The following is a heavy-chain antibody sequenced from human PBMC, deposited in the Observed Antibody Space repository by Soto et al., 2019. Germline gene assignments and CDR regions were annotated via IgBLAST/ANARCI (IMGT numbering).Heavy chain of an antibody. CDR2: IYYSGST. CDR3: ARRLRYFDWLSNYFDY. D-gene: IGHD3-9*01. CDR1: GGSSSSSSYY. V-gene: IGHV4-39*01. Sequence: LSLTCTVSGGSSSSSSYYWGWIRQPPGKGLEWIGSIYYSGSTYYNPSLKSRVTISVDTSKNQFSLKLSSVTAADTAVYYCARRLRYFDWLSNYFDYWGQGTLVTVSS. J-gene: IGHJ4*02.